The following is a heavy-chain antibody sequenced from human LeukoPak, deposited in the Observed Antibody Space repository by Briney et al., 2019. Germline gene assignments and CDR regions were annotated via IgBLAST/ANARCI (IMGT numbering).Heavy chain of an antibody. Sequence: SETLSLTCAVYGGSFSGYYWSWIRQPPGKGLEWIGEINHSGSTNYNPSLKSRVTISVDTSKNKFSLNLSSLTAAASAVYYCARGLSVLRFLEWSRRFDPWGQGTLVTVSS. D-gene: IGHD3-3*01. J-gene: IGHJ5*02. CDR1: GGSFSGYY. V-gene: IGHV4-34*01. CDR3: ARGLSVLRFLEWSRRFDP. CDR2: INHSGST.